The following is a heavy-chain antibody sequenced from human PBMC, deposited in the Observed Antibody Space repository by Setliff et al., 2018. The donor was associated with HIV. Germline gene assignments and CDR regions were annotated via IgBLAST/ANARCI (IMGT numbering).Heavy chain of an antibody. Sequence: TGGSLRLSCAASGFTFSDHYMDWVRQAPGKGLEWVGRTTNKADSYNTNYAASVKGRFTIARDDSKKSLYLQMNSLKIEDTAVYYCVRGLGSEFDYWGKGTTVTVSS. CDR3: VRGLGSEFDY. J-gene: IGHJ6*04. CDR2: TTNKADSYNT. V-gene: IGHV3-72*01. CDR1: GFTFSDHY. D-gene: IGHD3-9*01.